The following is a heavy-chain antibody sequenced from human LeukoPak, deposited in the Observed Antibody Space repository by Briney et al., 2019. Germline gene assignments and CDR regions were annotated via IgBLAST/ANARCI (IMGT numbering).Heavy chain of an antibody. CDR1: GFTFSNYY. CDR3: ARDVYYYDSSGFDP. V-gene: IGHV3-21*01. Sequence: GGSLRLSCAASGFTFSNYYMNWVRQAPGKGLEWVSSISGSSSYIYYADSVKGRFTISRDNAKNSLYLQMNSLRAEDTAVYYCARDVYYYDSSGFDPWGQGTQVTVSS. CDR2: ISGSSSYI. J-gene: IGHJ5*02. D-gene: IGHD3-22*01.